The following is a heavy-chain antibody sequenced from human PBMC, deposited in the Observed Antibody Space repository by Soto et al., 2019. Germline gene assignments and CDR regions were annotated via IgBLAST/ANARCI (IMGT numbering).Heavy chain of an antibody. D-gene: IGHD3-9*01. V-gene: IGHV1-69*13. Sequence: GASVKVSCKASGGTFSSYAISWVRQAPGQGLEWMGGIIPIFGTANYAQKFQGRVTITADESTSTAYMELSSLRSEDTAVYYCASGYDILTGYYKGVGYYFDYWGQGTLVTVSS. CDR3: ASGYDILTGYYKGVGYYFDY. J-gene: IGHJ4*02. CDR1: GGTFSSYA. CDR2: IIPIFGTA.